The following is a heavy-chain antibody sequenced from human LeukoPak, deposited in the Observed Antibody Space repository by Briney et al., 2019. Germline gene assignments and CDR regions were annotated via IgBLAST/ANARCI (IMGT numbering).Heavy chain of an antibody. CDR2: ISGSGGST. CDR3: ANSGVGSGFGLLA. J-gene: IGHJ3*01. V-gene: IGHV3-23*01. Sequence: GGSLRLSCAASGFTFSSYAMSWVRQAPGKGLEWVSAISGSGGSTYYADSVKGRFTISRDNSKNTLYLQMNSLRAEDTAVYYCANSGVGSGFGLLAWGQGTMVTVSS. CDR1: GFTFSSYA. D-gene: IGHD3-22*01.